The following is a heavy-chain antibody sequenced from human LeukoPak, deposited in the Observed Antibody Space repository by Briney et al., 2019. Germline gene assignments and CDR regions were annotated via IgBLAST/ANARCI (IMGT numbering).Heavy chain of an antibody. J-gene: IGHJ3*02. CDR3: ARDSIFGVVTHDAFDI. CDR1: GGSISSYY. D-gene: IGHD3-3*01. V-gene: IGHV4-4*07. Sequence: PSETLSLTCTVSGGSISSYYWSWIRQPAGKGLEWIGRIYTSGSTNYNPSLKSRVTMSVDTSKNQFSLKLSSVTAADTAVYYCARDSIFGVVTHDAFDIWGQGTMVTVSS. CDR2: IYTSGST.